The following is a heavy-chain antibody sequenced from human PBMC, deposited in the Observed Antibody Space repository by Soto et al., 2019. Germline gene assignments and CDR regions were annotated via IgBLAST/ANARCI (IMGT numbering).Heavy chain of an antibody. D-gene: IGHD2-15*01. CDR3: ASWRRYCSGGSCYEYFQH. Sequence: SETLSLTCAVYGGSFSGYYWSWIRQPPGKGLEWIGEINHSGSTNYNPSLKSRVTISVDTSKNQFSLKLSSLTAADTAVYYCASWRRYCSGGSCYEYFQHWGQGTLVTVSS. V-gene: IGHV4-34*01. CDR1: GGSFSGYY. J-gene: IGHJ1*01. CDR2: INHSGST.